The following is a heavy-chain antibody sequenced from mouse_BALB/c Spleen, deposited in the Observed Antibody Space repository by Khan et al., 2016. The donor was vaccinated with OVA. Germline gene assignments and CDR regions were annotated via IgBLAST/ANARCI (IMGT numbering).Heavy chain of an antibody. J-gene: IGHJ2*01. V-gene: IGHV1-7*01. CDR2: INPSTGYT. Sequence: VQLVGSGAELAKPGASVKMSCKASGYTFINYWILWIKQRPGQGLEWIGYINPSTGYTEYNQNFKDKATLTADKSSSTAYMQLSSLTSEDSTVYYCARRGLRWDFDYWGQGTTLTVSS. CDR3: ARRGLRWDFDY. CDR1: GYTFINYW. D-gene: IGHD1-1*01.